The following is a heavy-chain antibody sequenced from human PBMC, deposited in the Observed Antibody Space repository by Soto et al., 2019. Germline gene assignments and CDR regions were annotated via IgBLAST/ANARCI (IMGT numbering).Heavy chain of an antibody. J-gene: IGHJ6*03. D-gene: IGHD4-17*01. Sequence: QVQLVQSGAEVKKPGASVKVSCKASGYTFTNYYIHWVRQAPGQGLEWMGIINPSGGSTSYAQKFQGRVTMTRDTSTSTVYMELSSLRSEDTAMYYCTKGSFTVTTNYMDVWGKGTTVTVSS. V-gene: IGHV1-46*03. CDR1: GYTFTNYY. CDR2: INPSGGST. CDR3: TKGSFTVTTNYMDV.